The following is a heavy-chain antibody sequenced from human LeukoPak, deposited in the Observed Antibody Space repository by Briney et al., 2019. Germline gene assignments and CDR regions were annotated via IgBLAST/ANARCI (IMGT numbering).Heavy chain of an antibody. V-gene: IGHV1-69*04. CDR2: IIPILGIA. CDR1: GDTFSSYG. J-gene: IGHJ4*02. D-gene: IGHD6-19*01. CDR3: AICSIVSSGWYEFDY. Sequence: SVKVSCKASGDTFSSYGISWVRQAPGQGLEWMGRIIPILGIANYAQKFQGRVTITADKSTSTAYMELSSLRSEDTAVYYCAICSIVSSGWYEFDYWGQGTLVTVSS.